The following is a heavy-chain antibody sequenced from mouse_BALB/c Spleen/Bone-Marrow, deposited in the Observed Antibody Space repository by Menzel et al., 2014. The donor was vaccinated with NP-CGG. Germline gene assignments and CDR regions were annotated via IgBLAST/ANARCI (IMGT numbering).Heavy chain of an antibody. Sequence: VKLEESGPGLVAPSQSLSIPCTVSGFSLTGYGANWVRQPPGKGLEWLGMIWGDGSTDCNSALKSRLSISKDNSKSQVFLKMNSLQTDDTARYYCARDLGGYAMDYWGQGTSVTVSS. J-gene: IGHJ4*01. CDR3: ARDLGGYAMDY. D-gene: IGHD4-1*01. CDR1: GFSLTGYG. V-gene: IGHV2-6-7*01. CDR2: IWGDGST.